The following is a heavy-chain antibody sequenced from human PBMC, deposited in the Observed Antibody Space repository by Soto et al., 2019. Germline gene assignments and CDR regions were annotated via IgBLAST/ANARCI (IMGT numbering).Heavy chain of an antibody. CDR3: AKRGHPPYYYYGRNV. J-gene: IGHJ6*02. CDR2: ISGYNGDT. D-gene: IGHD3-16*01. Sequence: ASVKVSCKASGYTFTRYGISWVRQAPGQGLEWMGWISGYNGDTKYAQKFQGRVTMTVDTSTTTAYMELRSLTSDDRAVSYCAKRGHPPYYYYGRNVGGQGTRVT. V-gene: IGHV1-18*01. CDR1: GYTFTRYG.